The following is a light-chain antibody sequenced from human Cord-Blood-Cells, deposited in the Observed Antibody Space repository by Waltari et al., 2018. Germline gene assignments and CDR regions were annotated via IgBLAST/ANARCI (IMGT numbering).Light chain of an antibody. CDR3: SSYTSSFYV. V-gene: IGLV2-14*01. J-gene: IGLJ1*01. Sequence: QSALTQPASVSGSPGQSITISCTGTSRYVGGYNYFSWYQQHPGKAPKLMIYDVSNRPSGVSNRFSGSKSGNTASLTISGLQAEDEADYYCSSYTSSFYVFGTGTKVTAL. CDR1: SRYVGGYNY. CDR2: DVS.